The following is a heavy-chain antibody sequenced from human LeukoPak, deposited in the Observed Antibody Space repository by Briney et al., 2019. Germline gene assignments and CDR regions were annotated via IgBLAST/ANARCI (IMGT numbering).Heavy chain of an antibody. J-gene: IGHJ3*02. CDR1: GGPISSYY. D-gene: IGHD3-9*01. CDR2: IYYSGST. Sequence: SETLSLTCTVSGGPISSYYWSWIRQPPGKGLDWIGYIYYSGSTNYNPSLKSRVTISVDTSKNQFSLKLSSVTAADTAVYYCARAKAYYDILTGYYTAHDAFDIWGQGTMVTVSS. V-gene: IGHV4-59*12. CDR3: ARAKAYYDILTGYYTAHDAFDI.